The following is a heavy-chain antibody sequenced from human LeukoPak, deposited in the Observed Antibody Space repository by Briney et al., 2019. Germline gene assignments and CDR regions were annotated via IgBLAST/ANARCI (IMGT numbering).Heavy chain of an antibody. CDR2: ISGSGGST. V-gene: IGHV3-23*01. J-gene: IGHJ3*02. CDR3: ARARSSYGYGDAFDI. CDR1: GFTFSNYD. Sequence: PGGSLRLSCAASGFTFSNYDMSWVRQAPGKGLEWVSAISGSGGSTYYADSVKGRFTISRDNSKNTLYLQMNSLRAEDTAVYYCARARSSYGYGDAFDIWGQGTMVTVSS. D-gene: IGHD5-18*01.